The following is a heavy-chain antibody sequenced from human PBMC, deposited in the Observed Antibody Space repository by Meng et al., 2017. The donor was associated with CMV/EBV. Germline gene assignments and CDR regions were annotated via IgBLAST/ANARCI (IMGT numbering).Heavy chain of an antibody. D-gene: IGHD3-10*01. CDR1: GFTFDDYT. V-gene: IGHV3-43*01. CDR2: ISWDGGST. CDR3: ARGYYGSGSYFPSFDY. J-gene: IGHJ4*02. Sequence: GESLKISCAASGFTFDDYTMHWVRQAPRKGLEWVSLISWDGGSTYYADSVKGRFTISRDNAKNSLYLQMNSLRAEDTAVYYCARGYYGSGSYFPSFDYWGQGTLVTVSS.